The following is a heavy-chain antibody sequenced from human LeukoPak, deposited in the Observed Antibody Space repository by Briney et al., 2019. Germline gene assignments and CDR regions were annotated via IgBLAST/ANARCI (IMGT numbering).Heavy chain of an antibody. D-gene: IGHD3-22*01. CDR3: ARGDDSSGYYPPSPFDY. Sequence: GASVKVSCKASGYTFTSYGISWLRQAPGQGLEWMGWISAYNGNTNYAQKLQGRVTMTTDTSTSTAYMELRSLRSDDTAVYYCARGDDSSGYYPPSPFDYWGQGTLVTVSS. J-gene: IGHJ4*02. CDR1: GYTFTSYG. CDR2: ISAYNGNT. V-gene: IGHV1-18*01.